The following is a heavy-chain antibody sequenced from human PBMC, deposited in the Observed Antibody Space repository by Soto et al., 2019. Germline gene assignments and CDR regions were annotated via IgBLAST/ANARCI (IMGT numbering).Heavy chain of an antibody. CDR2: ISGSGGST. Sequence: EVQLLESGGGLVQPGGSLRLSCAASGFTFSSYAMSWVRQAPGKGLEWVSAISGSGGSTYYSDSVKGRFTISRDNSKNTMYLQMNSLRAEDTAVYYCATRSSGWYFDYWGQGTLVTVSS. D-gene: IGHD6-19*01. CDR3: ATRSSGWYFDY. J-gene: IGHJ4*02. CDR1: GFTFSSYA. V-gene: IGHV3-23*01.